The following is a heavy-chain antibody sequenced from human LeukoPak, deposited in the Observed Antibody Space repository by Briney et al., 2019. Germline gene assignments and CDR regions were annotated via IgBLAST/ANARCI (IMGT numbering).Heavy chain of an antibody. J-gene: IGHJ4*02. CDR1: GYIFTSYW. D-gene: IGHD2-15*01. V-gene: IGHV5-51*01. Sequence: GEFLKISCKGSGYIFTSYWIGWVRQMPGKGLEWVGIINPGDSDARYSPSFQGQVIISADKSISTAYLQWSSLKASDTAMYYCARAWSFDYWGQGTLVTVSS. CDR3: ARAWSFDY. CDR2: INPGDSDA.